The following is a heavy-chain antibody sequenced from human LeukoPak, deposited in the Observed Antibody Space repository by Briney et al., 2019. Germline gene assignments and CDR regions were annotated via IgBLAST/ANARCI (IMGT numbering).Heavy chain of an antibody. D-gene: IGHD3-3*01. CDR2: ISGSGGST. CDR1: GFTFSSYA. CDR3: AKDLVELDFWSGSYNEG. V-gene: IGHV3-23*01. Sequence: EESLRLSCAASGFTFSSYAMSWVRQAPGKGLEWVSAISGSGGSTYYADSVKGRFTISRDNSKNTLYLQMNSLRAEDTAVYYCAKDLVELDFWSGSYNEGWGQGTLVTVSS. J-gene: IGHJ4*02.